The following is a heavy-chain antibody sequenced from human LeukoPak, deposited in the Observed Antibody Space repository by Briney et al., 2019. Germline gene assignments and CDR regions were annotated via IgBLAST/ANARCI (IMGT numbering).Heavy chain of an antibody. Sequence: ASGTVSCKSSGYTFTSYGISWVRQAPGQGLEWMGWISAYNGNTNYAQKFQGRVTMTTDTSTSTAYMELRSLRSDDTAVYYCARVPGIAAAGSYYYYFYMDVWGKGTTVTVSS. V-gene: IGHV1-18*01. J-gene: IGHJ6*03. CDR3: ARVPGIAAAGSYYYYFYMDV. CDR1: GYTFTSYG. D-gene: IGHD6-13*01. CDR2: ISAYNGNT.